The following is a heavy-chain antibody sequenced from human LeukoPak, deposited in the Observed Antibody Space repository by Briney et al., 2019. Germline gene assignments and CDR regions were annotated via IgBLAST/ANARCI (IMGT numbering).Heavy chain of an antibody. D-gene: IGHD3-10*01. CDR3: ARGGGDY. J-gene: IGHJ4*02. V-gene: IGHV3-7*01. CDR2: IKQDGSEE. CDR1: GFIFSDYW. Sequence: GGSLRLSCTASGFIFSDYWMSWVRQAPGRGLEWLATIKQDGSEESYVDSVKGRFTISRDNAKKSLYLQMNSLRGDDTAVYYCARGGGDYWGQGTLVTVSS.